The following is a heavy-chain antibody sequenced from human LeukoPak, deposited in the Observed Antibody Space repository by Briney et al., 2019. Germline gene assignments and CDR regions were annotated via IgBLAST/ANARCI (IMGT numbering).Heavy chain of an antibody. D-gene: IGHD1-26*01. CDR2: IYYSGST. J-gene: IGHJ4*02. CDR1: GGSISSYY. V-gene: IGHV4-59*01. Sequence: SETLSLTCTVSGGSISSYYWSWIRQPPGKGLEWIGYIYYSGSTNYNPSLKSRVTISVDTSKNQFSLKLSSVTAADTAVYYCARGVAWALDSWGLGTLVTVSS. CDR3: ARGVAWALDS.